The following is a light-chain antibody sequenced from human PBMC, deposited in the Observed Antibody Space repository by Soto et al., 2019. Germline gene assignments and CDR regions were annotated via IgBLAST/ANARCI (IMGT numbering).Light chain of an antibody. V-gene: IGLV2-14*01. CDR2: EVS. Sequence: QSALTQPASVSESPGQSITISCTGTSSDVGDYNFVSWYQQHPGKAPKHMIYEVSNRPSGISNRFSGSNSGNTAYLTITGRQAEDEADYYCSSYTGSSTVVFGGGTQLTVL. CDR3: SSYTGSSTVV. J-gene: IGLJ2*01. CDR1: SSDVGDYNF.